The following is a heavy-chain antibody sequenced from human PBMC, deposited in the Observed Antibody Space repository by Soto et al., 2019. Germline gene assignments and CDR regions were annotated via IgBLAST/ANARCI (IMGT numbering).Heavy chain of an antibody. Sequence: GGSLRLSCAASGFTFSSYGMHWVRQAPGKGLEWVAVISYDGSNKYYADSVKGRFTISRDNSKNTLYLQMNSLRAEDTAVYYCAKDPTPGHILYYYYGMAVWGQGTTVTVSS. CDR3: AKDPTPGHILYYYYGMAV. CDR1: GFTFSSYG. CDR2: ISYDGSNK. V-gene: IGHV3-30*18. J-gene: IGHJ6*02. D-gene: IGHD2-21*01.